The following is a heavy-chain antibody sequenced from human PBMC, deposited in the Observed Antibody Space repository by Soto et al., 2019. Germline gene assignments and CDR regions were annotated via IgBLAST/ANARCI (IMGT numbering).Heavy chain of an antibody. CDR2: IYYSGST. D-gene: IGHD5-18*01. CDR1: GGSISSYY. Sequence: ETLSLTCTVSGGSISSYYWSWIRQPPGKGLEWIEYIYYSGSTNYNPSLKSRVTKSVDTSKNQFSLKLSSVTAADTAVYYCARNVDTEYFQHWGQGTLVTVSS. V-gene: IGHV4-59*01. J-gene: IGHJ1*01. CDR3: ARNVDTEYFQH.